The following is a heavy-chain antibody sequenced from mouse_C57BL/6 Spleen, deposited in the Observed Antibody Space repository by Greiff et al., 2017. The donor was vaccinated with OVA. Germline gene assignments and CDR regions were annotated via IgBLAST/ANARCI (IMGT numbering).Heavy chain of an antibody. CDR1: GFSLTSYG. D-gene: IGHD2-5*01. V-gene: IGHV2-2*01. Sequence: VLLVESGPGLVQPSPSLSISCTASGFSLTSYGVHWVRQSPGQGLEWLGVIWTGGSTAYNAAFISSLSISNDNSKSQVFCKMNREQADDTAIYYCARYSNYDFEGWGQGTTLTVAS. CDR2: IWTGGST. CDR3: ARYSNYDFEG. J-gene: IGHJ2*01.